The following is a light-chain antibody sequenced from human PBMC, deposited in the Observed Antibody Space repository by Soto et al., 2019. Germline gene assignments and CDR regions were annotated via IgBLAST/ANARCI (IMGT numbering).Light chain of an antibody. CDR2: EVN. V-gene: IGLV2-14*01. CDR3: CSYTNSDTRV. CDR1: SSDIGAYDH. Sequence: QSVLTQPASVSGSPGQSIAISCTGTSSDIGAYDHVSWYQHHPGKAPKLIISEVNNRPSGVSTRFSGSKSDCTASLTISGLQAEDEADYYCCSYTNSDTRVFGTGTKVIVL. J-gene: IGLJ1*01.